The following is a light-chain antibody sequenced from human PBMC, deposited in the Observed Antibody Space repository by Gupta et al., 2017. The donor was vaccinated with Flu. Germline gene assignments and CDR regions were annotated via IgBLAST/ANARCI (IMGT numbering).Light chain of an antibody. CDR1: RGIHTY. Sequence: GATVTITCWGSRGIHTYLAWLKQKPGKAPKSLLYATSSLQSGVPSRFSGSGSGTDFTLTISSLHPEDFATYYCQQYSSYPRTFGQGTKLEIK. J-gene: IGKJ1*01. CDR2: ATS. V-gene: IGKV1-16*01. CDR3: QQYSSYPRT.